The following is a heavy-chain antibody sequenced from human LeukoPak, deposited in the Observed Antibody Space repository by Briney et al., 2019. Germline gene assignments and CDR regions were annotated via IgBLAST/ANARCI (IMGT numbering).Heavy chain of an antibody. V-gene: IGHV1-8*01. D-gene: IGHD3-22*01. J-gene: IGHJ4*02. Sequence: ASVKVSCKASGYTFTSYDINWVRQATGQGLEWMGWMNPNSGNTGYAQKFQGRVTMTRNTSISTAYMELSRLRSDDTAVYYCARGASSGYVNLDYWGQGTLVTVSS. CDR3: ARGASSGYVNLDY. CDR2: MNPNSGNT. CDR1: GYTFTSYD.